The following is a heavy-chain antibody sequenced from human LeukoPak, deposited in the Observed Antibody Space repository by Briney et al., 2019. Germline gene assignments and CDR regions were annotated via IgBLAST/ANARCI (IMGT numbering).Heavy chain of an antibody. J-gene: IGHJ4*02. CDR2: INPNSGGT. CDR1: GYTFTGYY. Sequence: ASVKVSCKASGYTFTGYYMHWVRQAPGQGPEWMGWINPNSGGTNYAQKFQGRVTMTRDTSISTAYMELSRLRSDDTAVYYCARGPYSSGWYTGGYYFDYWGQGTLVTVSS. CDR3: ARGPYSSGWYTGGYYFDY. V-gene: IGHV1-2*02. D-gene: IGHD6-19*01.